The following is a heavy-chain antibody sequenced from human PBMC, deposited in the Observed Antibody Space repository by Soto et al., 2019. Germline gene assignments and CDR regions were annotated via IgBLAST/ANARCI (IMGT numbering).Heavy chain of an antibody. CDR2: IYYSGST. J-gene: IGHJ6*02. Sequence: SETLSLTCTVSGGSISSGYDYWSWIRQPPGKGLEWIGYIYYSGSTYYNPSLKSRVTISVDTSKNQFSLKLSSVTAADTAVYYCARGNDFWSGPYYYYYYGMDVWGQGTTVTVSS. D-gene: IGHD3-3*01. CDR3: ARGNDFWSGPYYYYYYGMDV. CDR1: GGSISSGYDY. V-gene: IGHV4-30-4*01.